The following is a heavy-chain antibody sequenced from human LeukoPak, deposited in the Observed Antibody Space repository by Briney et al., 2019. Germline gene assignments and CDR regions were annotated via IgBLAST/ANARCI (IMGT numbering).Heavy chain of an antibody. V-gene: IGHV3-23*01. CDR3: ANSPVSSALYYFDY. CDR2: ISGSGGST. CDR1: GFTFSSYG. Sequence: GGSLRLSCAASGFTFSSYGMSWVRQAPGKGLEWVSAISGSGGSTYYADSVKGRFTISRDNSKNTLYLQMNSLRAEDTAVYYCANSPVSSALYYFDYWAREPWSPSPQ. J-gene: IGHJ4*02.